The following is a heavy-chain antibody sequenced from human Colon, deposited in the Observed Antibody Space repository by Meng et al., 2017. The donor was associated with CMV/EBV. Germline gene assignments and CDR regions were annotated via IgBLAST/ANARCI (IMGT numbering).Heavy chain of an antibody. J-gene: IGHJ1*01. V-gene: IGHV3-11*01. D-gene: IGHD4-17*01. Sequence: GGSLRLSCAASGFTFSDFYMSWIRQAPGKGLEWVSYMSTGGNLIYYADSVKGRFTLSRDNAKNSLYLQMNSLRADDTAVYYCAKDGTTVTPYGYFENWGQGTQVTVSS. CDR2: MSTGGNLI. CDR3: AKDGTTVTPYGYFEN. CDR1: GFTFSDFY.